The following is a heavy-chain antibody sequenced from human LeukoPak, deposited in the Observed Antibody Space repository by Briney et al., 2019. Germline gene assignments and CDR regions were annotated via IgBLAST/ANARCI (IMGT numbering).Heavy chain of an antibody. D-gene: IGHD4-11*01. CDR1: GFTFSDYY. CDR3: ARVSRDSYSNYYYYYGMDV. Sequence: GGSLRLSCAASGFTFSDYYLSWIRQAPGKGLEWVANIKQDGSEKYYVDSVKGRFTISRDNAKNSLYLQMNSLRAEDTAVYYCARVSRDSYSNYYYYYGMDVWGQGTTVTVSS. V-gene: IGHV3-7*01. CDR2: IKQDGSEK. J-gene: IGHJ6*02.